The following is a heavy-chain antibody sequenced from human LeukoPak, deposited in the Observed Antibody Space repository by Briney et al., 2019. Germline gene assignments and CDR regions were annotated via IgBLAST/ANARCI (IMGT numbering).Heavy chain of an antibody. Sequence: GGSLRLSCAASGFTFSSYDMRWVRQIKGKGLEWVSAIGTAGDTYYAGSVKGRFTISREDARTSLYLQMNNLRVGDTAVYYCVRDARERGFASWGQGTLVTVSS. CDR1: GFTFSSYD. J-gene: IGHJ4*02. CDR2: IGTAGDT. V-gene: IGHV3-13*01. CDR3: VRDARERGFAS. D-gene: IGHD3-3*01.